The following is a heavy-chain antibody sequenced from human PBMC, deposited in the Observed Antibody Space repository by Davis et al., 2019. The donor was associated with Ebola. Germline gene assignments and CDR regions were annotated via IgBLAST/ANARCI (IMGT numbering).Heavy chain of an antibody. Sequence: PSETLSLTCAVYGGSFSGFYWSWIRQPPGKGLEWIGEINHSGSTNYIPSLKSRVTISVDTSKNQFSLRLTSVTAADSAVYYCARGYSAAYGRFDPWGQGTLVTVSS. CDR1: GGSFSGFY. V-gene: IGHV4-34*01. CDR3: ARGYSAAYGRFDP. D-gene: IGHD1-26*01. J-gene: IGHJ5*02. CDR2: INHSGST.